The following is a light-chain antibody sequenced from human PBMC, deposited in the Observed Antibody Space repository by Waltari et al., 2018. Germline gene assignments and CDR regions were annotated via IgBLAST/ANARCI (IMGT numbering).Light chain of an antibody. J-gene: IGLJ3*02. V-gene: IGLV2-23*02. CDR1: SSDVGSYNL. Sequence: QSALTQPASVSGSPGQSITISCTATSSDVGSYNLVSWYQQHPGKAPKLVIYEVTKRPSGVSTRFSGSKSGNTASLTISGLQAEDEADYSCCSYAGSSTWVFGGGTKLTVL. CDR3: CSYAGSSTWV. CDR2: EVT.